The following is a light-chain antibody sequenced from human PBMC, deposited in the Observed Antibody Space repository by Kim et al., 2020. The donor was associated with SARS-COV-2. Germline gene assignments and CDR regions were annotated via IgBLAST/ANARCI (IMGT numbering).Light chain of an antibody. V-gene: IGLV6-57*04. CDR1: SGSIASNY. Sequence: LTQPHSVSDSPGKTVTISCTRSSGSIASNYVQWYQLRPGSAPTTVIYEDDQRPSGAPDRFSGSIDSSSNSASLTISGLKTEDEADYYCQSYDTSNSWVFGGGTQLTVL. CDR3: QSYDTSNSWV. J-gene: IGLJ3*02. CDR2: EDD.